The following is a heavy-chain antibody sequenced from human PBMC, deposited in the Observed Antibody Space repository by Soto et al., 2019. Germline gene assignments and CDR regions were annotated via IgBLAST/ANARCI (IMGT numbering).Heavy chain of an antibody. Sequence: GESLQISCKGSVYSFTSYWIGWVRQMPGKGLEWTGIIYPGDSDTRYSPSFQGQVTISADKSISTAYLQWSSLKASDTAMHYCARNKEYRYGYSYEDGIEGWGQGITVTGPS. CDR3: ARNKEYRYGYSYEDGIEG. D-gene: IGHD5-18*01. CDR2: IYPGDSDT. CDR1: VYSFTSYW. V-gene: IGHV5-51*01. J-gene: IGHJ6*02.